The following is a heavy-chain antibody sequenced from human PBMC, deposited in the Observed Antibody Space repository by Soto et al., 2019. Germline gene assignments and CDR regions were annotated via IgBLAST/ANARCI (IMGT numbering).Heavy chain of an antibody. CDR1: GSTFSSYG. Sequence: PGGSLRLSCAASGSTFSSYGMHWVRQAPGKGLERVAVIWYDGSNKYYADSVKGRFTISRDNSKNTLYLQMNSLRAEDTAVYYCARDFWDSSSYGMDVWGQGTTVTVSS. J-gene: IGHJ6*02. D-gene: IGHD3-22*01. CDR3: ARDFWDSSSYGMDV. V-gene: IGHV3-33*01. CDR2: IWYDGSNK.